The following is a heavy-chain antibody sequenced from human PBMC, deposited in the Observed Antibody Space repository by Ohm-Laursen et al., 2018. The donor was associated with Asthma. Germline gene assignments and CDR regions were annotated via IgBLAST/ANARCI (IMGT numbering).Heavy chain of an antibody. Sequence: SDTLSLTCTVSGGSIGSDDYYWSWIRQPPGKGLEWIGYIYYSGSTNYNPSLKSRVTISVDTSKNQFSLKLSSVTAADTAVYYCARSRFGGYFDYWGQGTLVTVSS. J-gene: IGHJ4*02. CDR1: GGSIGSDDYY. V-gene: IGHV4-61*08. CDR2: IYYSGST. D-gene: IGHD3-16*01. CDR3: ARSRFGGYFDY.